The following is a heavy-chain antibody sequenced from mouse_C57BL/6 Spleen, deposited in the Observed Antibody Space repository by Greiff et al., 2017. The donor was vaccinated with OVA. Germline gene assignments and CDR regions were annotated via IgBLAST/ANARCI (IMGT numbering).Heavy chain of an antibody. V-gene: IGHV1-26*01. J-gene: IGHJ2*01. CDR1: GYTFTDYY. CDR3: ARFYYYGSYYFDY. D-gene: IGHD1-1*01. CDR2: INPNNGGT. Sequence: EVKLQQSGPELVKPGASVKISCKASGYTFTDYYMNWVKQSHGKSLEWIGDINPNNGGTSYNQKFKGKATLTVDKSSSTAYMELRSLTSEDSAVYYCARFYYYGSYYFDYWGQGTTLTVSS.